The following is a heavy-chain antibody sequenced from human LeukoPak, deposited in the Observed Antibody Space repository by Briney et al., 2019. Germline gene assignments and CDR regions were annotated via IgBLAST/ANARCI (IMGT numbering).Heavy chain of an antibody. CDR2: INPNSGGT. CDR3: ARARLLAAAGTAYDY. Sequence: ASVKVSCKASGYTFTSYYMHWVRQAPGQGLEWMGWINPNSGGTNYAQKFQGRVTMTRDTSISTAYMELSRLRSDDTAVYYCARARLLAAAGTAYDYWGQGTLVTVSS. V-gene: IGHV1-2*02. D-gene: IGHD6-13*01. CDR1: GYTFTSYY. J-gene: IGHJ4*02.